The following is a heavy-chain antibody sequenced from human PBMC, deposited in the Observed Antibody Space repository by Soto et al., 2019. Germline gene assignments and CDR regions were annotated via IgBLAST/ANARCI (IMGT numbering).Heavy chain of an antibody. CDR1: GGSISSSSYY. J-gene: IGHJ3*02. CDR2: IYYSGST. Sequence: QLQLQESGPGLVKPSETLSLTCTVSGGSISSSSYYWGWIRQPPGKGLEWIGSIYYSGSTYYNPSLKSRVTISVDTSKNQFSLKLSSVTAADTAVYYCARPRDCGGDCYSPRLGAFDIWGQGTMVTVSS. D-gene: IGHD2-21*02. V-gene: IGHV4-39*01. CDR3: ARPRDCGGDCYSPRLGAFDI.